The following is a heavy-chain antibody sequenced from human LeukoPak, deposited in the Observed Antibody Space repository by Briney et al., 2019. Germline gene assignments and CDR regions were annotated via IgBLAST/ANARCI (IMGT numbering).Heavy chain of an antibody. CDR2: IYYSGST. Sequence: PSETLSLTCTVFGDSVSSSNYYWAWFRQPPGKGLEWIGYIYYSGSTYYNPSLKSRVTISVDTSKNQFSLKLSSVTAADTAVYYCARDMTDWWFDPWGQGTLVTVSS. CDR1: GDSVSSSNYY. CDR3: ARDMTDWWFDP. J-gene: IGHJ5*02. D-gene: IGHD3-9*01. V-gene: IGHV4-31*03.